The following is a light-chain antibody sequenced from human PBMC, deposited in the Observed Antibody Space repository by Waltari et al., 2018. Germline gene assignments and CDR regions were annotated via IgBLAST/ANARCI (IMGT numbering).Light chain of an antibody. V-gene: IGLV2-14*01. CDR3: SSFTSDSTWV. CDR1: SSDVGAYTY. Sequence: QSALTQPASVSGSPGQSITISCAGTSSDVGAYTYVSWYQHHPGKAPKLTIYEVNSRPSGVSNRFSGAKSGNTASLTISELQAEDEADYYCSSFTSDSTWVFGAGTKLTVL. CDR2: EVN. J-gene: IGLJ2*01.